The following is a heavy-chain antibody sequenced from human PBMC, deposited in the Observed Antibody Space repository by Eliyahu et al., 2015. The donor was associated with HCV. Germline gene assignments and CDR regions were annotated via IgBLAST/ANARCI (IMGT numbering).Heavy chain of an antibody. CDR1: GGTFSSYA. Sequence: QVQLVQSGAEVKKPGSSVKVSCKASGGTFSSYAISWVRQPPGQGLEWMGGIIPIFGTANYAQKFQGRVTITADESTSTAYMELSSLRSEDTAVYYCARARLVVELPKRAFDIWGQGTMVTVSS. D-gene: IGHD3-22*01. CDR2: IIPIFGTA. CDR3: ARARLVVELPKRAFDI. J-gene: IGHJ3*02. V-gene: IGHV1-69*01.